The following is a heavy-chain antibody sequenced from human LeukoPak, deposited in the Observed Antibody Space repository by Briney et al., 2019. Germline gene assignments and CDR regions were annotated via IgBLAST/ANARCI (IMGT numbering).Heavy chain of an antibody. J-gene: IGHJ4*02. CDR2: ISGSGGST. CDR3: ARAPGEDYGSGSYNFDY. Sequence: GGSLRLSCAASGFTFSSYAMSWVRQAPGKGLEWVSAISGSGGSTYYADSVKGRFTISRDNSKNTLYLQMNSLRAEDTAVYYCARAPGEDYGSGSYNFDYWGQGTLVTVSS. V-gene: IGHV3-23*01. CDR1: GFTFSSYA. D-gene: IGHD3-10*01.